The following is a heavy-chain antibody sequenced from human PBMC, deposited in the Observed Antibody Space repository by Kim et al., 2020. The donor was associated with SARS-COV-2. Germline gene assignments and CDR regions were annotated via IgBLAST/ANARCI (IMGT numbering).Heavy chain of an antibody. CDR1: GGTFSSYA. Sequence: SVKVSCKASGGTFSSYAISWVRQAPGQGLEWMGRIIPILGIANYAQKFQGRVTITADKSTSTAYMELSSLRSEDTAVYYCAGDKGEVISDYFDYWCQGTLVTVSS. J-gene: IGHJ4*02. D-gene: IGHD3-16*01. CDR2: IIPILGIA. V-gene: IGHV1-69*04. CDR3: AGDKGEVISDYFDY.